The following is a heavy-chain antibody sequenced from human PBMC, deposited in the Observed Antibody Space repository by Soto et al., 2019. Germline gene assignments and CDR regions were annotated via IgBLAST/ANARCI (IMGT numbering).Heavy chain of an antibody. J-gene: IGHJ3*02. CDR1: GDSVSSNSAA. CDR2: TYYRSKWYN. V-gene: IGHV6-1*01. D-gene: IGHD3-22*01. Sequence: PSQTLSLTCAISGDSVSSNSAAWNWIRQSPSRGLEWLGRTYYRSKWYNDYAVSVKSRITINPDTSKNQFSLQLNSVTPEDTAVYYCAKAESITMIVVDPTDAFDIWGQGTMVTVSS. CDR3: AKAESITMIVVDPTDAFDI.